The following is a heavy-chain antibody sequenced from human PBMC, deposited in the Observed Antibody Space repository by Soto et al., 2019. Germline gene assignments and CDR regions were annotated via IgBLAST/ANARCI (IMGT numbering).Heavy chain of an antibody. D-gene: IGHD3-16*02. CDR2: INHSGST. CDR1: GGSFTDYY. J-gene: IGHJ3*01. V-gene: IGHV4-34*01. CDR3: ARVRARLLSHAFDF. Sequence: QVQLQQRGAGLLKPSETLSLTCAVYGGSFTDYYWTWIRQPPGKGLEWIGEINHSGSTNYNPSLKNRVTISLNTSKNQFSLKVNSVTAADTAVYFCARVRARLLSHAFDFWGQGTLVTVSS.